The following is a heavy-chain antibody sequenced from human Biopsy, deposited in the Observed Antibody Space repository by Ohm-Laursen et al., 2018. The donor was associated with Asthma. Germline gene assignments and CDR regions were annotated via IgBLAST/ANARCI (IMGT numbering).Heavy chain of an antibody. D-gene: IGHD3-22*01. CDR3: ASGRYHSDSRDLLDY. Sequence: SQTLSLTCAVYGGSFSSNYWSWIRQTPGKGLEWLGDTHHSGYTNYNPSLSSRLTLSVDTSKNQFSLKLNSVTAADTAVYYCASGRYHSDSRDLLDYWGQGTLVTVSS. J-gene: IGHJ4*02. CDR2: THHSGYT. CDR1: GGSFSSNY. V-gene: IGHV4-34*09.